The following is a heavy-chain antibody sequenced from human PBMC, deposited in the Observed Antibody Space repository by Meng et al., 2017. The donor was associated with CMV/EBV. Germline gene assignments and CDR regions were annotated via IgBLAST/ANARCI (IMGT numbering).Heavy chain of an antibody. CDR1: GYSFTSYW. Sequence: GGSLRLSCKGSGYSFTSYWIGWVRQMPGKGLEWMGIIYPGDSDTRYSPSFQGPVTISADKSISTAYLQWSSLKASDTAMYYCARQEYSSSSSAFDIWGQGTMVTVSS. V-gene: IGHV5-51*01. CDR3: ARQEYSSSSSAFDI. CDR2: IYPGDSDT. J-gene: IGHJ3*02. D-gene: IGHD6-6*01.